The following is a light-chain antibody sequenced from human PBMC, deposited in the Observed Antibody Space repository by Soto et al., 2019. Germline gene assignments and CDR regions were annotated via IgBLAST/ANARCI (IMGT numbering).Light chain of an antibody. J-gene: IGKJ1*01. CDR1: QSISSN. V-gene: IGKV3-15*01. Sequence: EIVMTQSPATLSASPGGRATLSCRASQSISSNLAWYQQKLGQAPRLLIYRASIRATGIPARFSGSGSGTEFTLTISSLQSEDFALYYCHQQENWPQTFGQGTKVDIK. CDR2: RAS. CDR3: HQQENWPQT.